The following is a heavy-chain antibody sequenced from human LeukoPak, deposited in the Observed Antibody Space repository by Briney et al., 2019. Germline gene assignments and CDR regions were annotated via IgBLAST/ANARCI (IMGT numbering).Heavy chain of an antibody. CDR3: ARGIAAAGTEYYYGMDV. CDR2: INPNSGGT. J-gene: IGHJ6*02. D-gene: IGHD6-13*01. Sequence: ASVKVSCKASGYTFTSYYMHWVRQAPGQGLEWMGWINPNSGGTNYAQKFQGWVTMTRDTSISTAYMELSRLRSDDTAVYYCARGIAAAGTEYYYGMDVWGQGTTVTVSS. V-gene: IGHV1-2*04. CDR1: GYTFTSYY.